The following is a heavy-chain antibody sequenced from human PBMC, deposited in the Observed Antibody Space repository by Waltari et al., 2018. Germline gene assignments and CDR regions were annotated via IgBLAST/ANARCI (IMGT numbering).Heavy chain of an antibody. Sequence: QVQLVQSGAEVKKPGASVKVSCKASGYTFTSYAMHWVRQAPGQRLEWMGWINAGNGNTKYSQKFQGRVTITRDTSASTAYMELSSLRSEDTALYYCARSGSGRTFDYWGQGTLVTVSS. CDR3: ARSGSGRTFDY. J-gene: IGHJ4*02. CDR1: GYTFTSYA. CDR2: INAGNGNT. V-gene: IGHV1-3*01. D-gene: IGHD3-10*01.